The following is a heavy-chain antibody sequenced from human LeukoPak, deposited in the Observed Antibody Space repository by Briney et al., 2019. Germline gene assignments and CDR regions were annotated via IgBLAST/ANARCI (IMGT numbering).Heavy chain of an antibody. D-gene: IGHD3-10*01. Sequence: GGSLRLSCAASGFTFSSYAMHWVRQAPGKGLEWVAVISYDGSNKYYADSVKGRFTISRDNSKNTLYLQMNSLRSEDTAVYYCAVLRVPPGRVRGPDAFDIRGQGTMVTVSS. J-gene: IGHJ3*02. CDR3: AVLRVPPGRVRGPDAFDI. CDR1: GFTFSSYA. CDR2: ISYDGSNK. V-gene: IGHV3-30*04.